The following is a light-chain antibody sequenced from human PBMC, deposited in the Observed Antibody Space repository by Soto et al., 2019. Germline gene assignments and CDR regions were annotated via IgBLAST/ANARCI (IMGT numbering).Light chain of an antibody. CDR1: QRITNR. Sequence: DIQMTQSPSSLSASIGDRVTITCRASQRITNRLNWYQHRPGKAPKLLIYAASTLQSGVPSRFSGSGSGTDFTLTISCLQSEDFATYYCQQYYSYPLAFGQGTKVDIK. CDR3: QQYYSYPLA. CDR2: AAS. V-gene: IGKV1-39*01. J-gene: IGKJ1*01.